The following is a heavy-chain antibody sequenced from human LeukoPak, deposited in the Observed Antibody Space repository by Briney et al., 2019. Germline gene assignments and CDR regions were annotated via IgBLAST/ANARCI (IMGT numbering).Heavy chain of an antibody. V-gene: IGHV4-59*01. D-gene: IGHD3-22*01. J-gene: IGHJ4*02. CDR1: GGSISTYY. Sequence: SETLSLTCTVSGGSISTYYWNWIRQPPGKGLEWIGYIYHSGSTNYNPSLQSRVTISVDTSKNQFSLNLNSVTAADTAVYYCARSDYYDSSGYFDYWGQGTLVTVSS. CDR3: ARSDYYDSSGYFDY. CDR2: IYHSGST.